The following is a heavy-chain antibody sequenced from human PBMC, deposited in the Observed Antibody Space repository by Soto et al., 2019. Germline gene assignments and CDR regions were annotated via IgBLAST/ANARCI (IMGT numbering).Heavy chain of an antibody. Sequence: VGSLRLSCAASGFTFSSYGMHWVRQAPGKGLEWVAVISYDGSNKYYADSVKGRFTISRDDSKNTLYLQMNSLRAEDTAVYYCAKDLRPYYDFWSGYYNHYYYGMDVWGQGTTVTVSS. J-gene: IGHJ6*02. CDR2: ISYDGSNK. CDR3: AKDLRPYYDFWSGYYNHYYYGMDV. CDR1: GFTFSSYG. V-gene: IGHV3-30*18. D-gene: IGHD3-3*01.